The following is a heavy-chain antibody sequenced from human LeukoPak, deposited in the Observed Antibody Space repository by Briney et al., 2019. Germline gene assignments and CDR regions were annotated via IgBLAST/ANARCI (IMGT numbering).Heavy chain of an antibody. D-gene: IGHD3-22*01. V-gene: IGHV4-30-2*01. Sequence: SSETLSLTCAVSGGSISSGGYSWSWIRQPPGKGLEWIGYIYHSGSTYYNPSLKSRVTISVDRSKNQFSLKLRSVTAADTAVYYCARVPLYYYDSRDYYFDYWGQGTLVTVSS. CDR1: GGSISSGGYS. CDR3: ARVPLYYYDSRDYYFDY. J-gene: IGHJ4*02. CDR2: IYHSGST.